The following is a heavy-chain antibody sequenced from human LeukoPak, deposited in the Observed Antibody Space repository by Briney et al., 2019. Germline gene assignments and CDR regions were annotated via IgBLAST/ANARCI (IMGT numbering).Heavy chain of an antibody. D-gene: IGHD1-26*01. J-gene: IGHJ4*02. CDR2: IFYTGTT. V-gene: IGHV4-39*01. CDR1: GGSITTGNYY. Sequence: SETLSLTCVVSGGSITTGNYYWGWVRQPPGKELEWIGSIFYTGTTYYNPSPESRVTLSVDTSKNQFSLILRSMTAADTAVYYCARRGRLRSYNDYWGQGTLVTVSS. CDR3: ARRGRLRSYNDY.